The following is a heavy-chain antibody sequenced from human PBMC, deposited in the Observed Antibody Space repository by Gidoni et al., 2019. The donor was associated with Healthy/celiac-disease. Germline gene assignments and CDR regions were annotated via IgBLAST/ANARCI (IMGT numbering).Heavy chain of an antibody. Sequence: EVQLVESGGGLVQPGGSLRLSCAASGFTFSSYAMSWVRQAPGKGLEWVSASSGIGGSTYYADAVKGRFTISRDNSKNTLYLKMNSLRAEDTAVYYCAKEEEQWLPKGGGFDYWGQGTLVTVSS. CDR2: SSGIGGST. V-gene: IGHV3-23*04. CDR1: GFTFSSYA. D-gene: IGHD6-19*01. J-gene: IGHJ4*02. CDR3: AKEEEQWLPKGGGFDY.